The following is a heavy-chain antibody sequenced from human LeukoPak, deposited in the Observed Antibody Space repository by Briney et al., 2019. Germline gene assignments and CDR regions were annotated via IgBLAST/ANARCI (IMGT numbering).Heavy chain of an antibody. CDR1: GDSISSGDYY. V-gene: IGHV4-61*10. Sequence: PSQTLSLTCTVSGDSISSGDYYWSWIRQPAGKGLEWIGYIYYSGSTNYNPSLKSRVTISVDTSKNQFSLKLSSVTAADTAVYYCARSLDDSSGYYPYWGQGTLVTVSS. J-gene: IGHJ4*02. CDR3: ARSLDDSSGYYPY. CDR2: IYYSGST. D-gene: IGHD3-22*01.